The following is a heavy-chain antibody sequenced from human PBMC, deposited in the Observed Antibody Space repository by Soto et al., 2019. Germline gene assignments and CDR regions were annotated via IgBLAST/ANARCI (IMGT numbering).Heavy chain of an antibody. D-gene: IGHD6-6*01. J-gene: IGHJ5*02. Sequence: ASVKVSCKASGYTFTGYYMHWVLQAPGQGLEWMGWINPNSGGTNYAQKFQGRVTMTRDTSISTAYMELSRLRSDDTAVYYCARGSSSSDNWFDPWGQGTQVTVSS. CDR3: ARGSSSSDNWFDP. CDR2: INPNSGGT. V-gene: IGHV1-2*02. CDR1: GYTFTGYY.